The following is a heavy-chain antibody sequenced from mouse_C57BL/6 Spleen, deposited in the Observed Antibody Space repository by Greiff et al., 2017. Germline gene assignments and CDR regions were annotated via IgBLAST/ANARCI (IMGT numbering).Heavy chain of an antibody. CDR1: GFTFSSYA. D-gene: IGHD1-1*01. CDR3: TRSITTVVDYYAMDY. CDR2: ISSGGDYI. J-gene: IGHJ4*01. V-gene: IGHV5-9-1*02. Sequence: EVKLVESGEGLVKPGGSLKLSCAASGFTFSSYAMSWVRQTPEKRLEWVGYISSGGDYIYYADTVKGRFTISRDNARNTLYLQMSSLKSEDTAMYYCTRSITTVVDYYAMDYWGQGTSVTVSS.